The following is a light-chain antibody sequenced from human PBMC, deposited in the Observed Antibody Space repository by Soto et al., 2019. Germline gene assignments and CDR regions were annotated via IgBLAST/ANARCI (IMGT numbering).Light chain of an antibody. Sequence: SVLTQPSSVTGSPGQSITISCTGTSSDVGGYNYVSWYQQHPGKAPKLMIYDVSNRPSGVSNRFSGSKSGNTASLTISGLQAEDEADYYCSSCTSSSTLYVFRTGTKVTVL. CDR2: DVS. J-gene: IGLJ1*01. V-gene: IGLV2-14*01. CDR3: SSCTSSSTLYV. CDR1: SSDVGGYNY.